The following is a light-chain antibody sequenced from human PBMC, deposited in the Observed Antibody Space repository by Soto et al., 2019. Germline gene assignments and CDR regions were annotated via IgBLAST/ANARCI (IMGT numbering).Light chain of an antibody. Sequence: QLVLTQSPSASASLGASVKLTCTLSSGHSSYAIAWHQQQPDKGPRYLMKLNSDGSHNKGDGIPDRFSGSSSGAERYLTISSLQSEDEADYYCQTWGTGMVFGGGTKLTVL. CDR3: QTWGTGMV. CDR1: SGHSSYA. J-gene: IGLJ2*01. V-gene: IGLV4-69*01. CDR2: LNSDGSH.